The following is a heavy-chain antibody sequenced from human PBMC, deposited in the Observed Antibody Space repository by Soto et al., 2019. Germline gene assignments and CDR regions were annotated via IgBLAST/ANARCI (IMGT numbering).Heavy chain of an antibody. V-gene: IGHV3-21*06. J-gene: IGHJ4*02. CDR2: ISTTTNYI. Sequence: GGSLRLSCAASGFTFTRYSMNWVRQAPGKGLEWVSSISTTTNYIYYGDSMKGRFTISRDNAKNSLYLEMNSLRAEDTAVYYCARESEDLTSNFDYWGQGTLVTVSS. CDR1: GFTFTRYS. CDR3: ARESEDLTSNFDY.